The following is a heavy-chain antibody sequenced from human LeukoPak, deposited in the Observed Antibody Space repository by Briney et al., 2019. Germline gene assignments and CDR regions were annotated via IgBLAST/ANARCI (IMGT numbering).Heavy chain of an antibody. D-gene: IGHD6-6*01. Sequence: GGSLRLSCAASGFTLSSYEMNWVRQAPGKGLEWISYINADGRTTYYADSVKGRFTISRDNAKNSLYLQMNSLTAEDTAFYYCARYISSICFDYWGQGTLVTVSS. V-gene: IGHV3-48*03. J-gene: IGHJ4*02. CDR2: INADGRTT. CDR3: ARYISSICFDY. CDR1: GFTLSSYE.